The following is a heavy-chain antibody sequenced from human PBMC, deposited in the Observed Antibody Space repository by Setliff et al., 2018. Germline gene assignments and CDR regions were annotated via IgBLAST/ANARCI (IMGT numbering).Heavy chain of an antibody. Sequence: GGSLRLSCAASGFTFSNCWVSWVRQAPGKGLEWVASINPHGSEKYYADSVKGRFTISRDNAKNSLSLQMNNLRIEDTAVYYCFGAGTCSYWGQGTLVTVSS. J-gene: IGHJ4*02. CDR3: FGAGTCSY. CDR2: INPHGSEK. D-gene: IGHD3-10*01. V-gene: IGHV3-7*01. CDR1: GFTFSNCW.